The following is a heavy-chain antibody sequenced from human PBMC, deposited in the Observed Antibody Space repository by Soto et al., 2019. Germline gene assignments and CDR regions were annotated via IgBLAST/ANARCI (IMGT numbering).Heavy chain of an antibody. CDR3: AKDRGSGSYAANYYYYGMDV. CDR2: VNWNSGRI. V-gene: IGHV3-9*01. J-gene: IGHJ6*02. CDR1: GFTFDDYA. Sequence: GGSLRLSCAASGFTFDDYAMHWVRQAPGKGLEWVSGVNWNSGRIGYADSVKGRFTISRDNAKTSLYLQMNSLRAEDTSFYYCAKDRGSGSYAANYYYYGMDVWGQGT. D-gene: IGHD3-10*01.